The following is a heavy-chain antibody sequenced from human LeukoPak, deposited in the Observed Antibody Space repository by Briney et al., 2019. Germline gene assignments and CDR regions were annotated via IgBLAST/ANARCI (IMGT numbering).Heavy chain of an antibody. Sequence: GASVKVSCKASGYTFTSYYMHWVRRAPGQGLEWMGIINPSGGSTSYAQKFQGRVTITTDESTSTAYMELSSLRSEDTAVYYCARGGPGTVTTPGYFDYWGQGTLVTVSS. CDR1: GYTFTSYY. CDR2: INPSGGST. CDR3: ARGGPGTVTTPGYFDY. D-gene: IGHD4-11*01. V-gene: IGHV1-46*01. J-gene: IGHJ4*02.